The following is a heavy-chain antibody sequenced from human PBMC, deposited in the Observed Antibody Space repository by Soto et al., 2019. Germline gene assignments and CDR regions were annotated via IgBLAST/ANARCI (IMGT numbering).Heavy chain of an antibody. CDR1: VGTFSSYA. Sequence: SVKVSCKASVGTFSSYAISWVRQAPGQGLEWMGGIIPIFGTANYAQKFQGRVTITADESTSTAYMELSSLRSEDTAVYYCARVAGLVAVAGHLDYWGQGTLVTVSS. CDR3: ARVAGLVAVAGHLDY. V-gene: IGHV1-69*13. CDR2: IIPIFGTA. D-gene: IGHD6-19*01. J-gene: IGHJ4*02.